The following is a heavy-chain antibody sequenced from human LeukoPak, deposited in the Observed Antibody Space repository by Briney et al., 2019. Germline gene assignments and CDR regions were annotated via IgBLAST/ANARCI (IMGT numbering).Heavy chain of an antibody. CDR1: GYTFTSYA. V-gene: IGHV1-3*01. J-gene: IGHJ4*02. Sequence: ASVKVSCKASGYTFTSYAMHWVRQAPGQRLEWMGWINAGNGNTKYSQKFQGRVTITRDTSASTAYMELSSLRSEDTAVYYCARDLSPTPIVVVVAAPGYWGQGTLVTVSS. CDR2: INAGNGNT. CDR3: ARDLSPTPIVVVVAAPGY. D-gene: IGHD2-15*01.